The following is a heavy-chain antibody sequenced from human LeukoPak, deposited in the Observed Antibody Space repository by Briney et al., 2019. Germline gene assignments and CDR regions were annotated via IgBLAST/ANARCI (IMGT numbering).Heavy chain of an antibody. Sequence: ETLSLTCAVYGGSFSGYYWSWIRQPPGKGLEWIGEINHSGSTNYNPSLKSRVTISVDTSKNQFSLKLSSVTAADTAVYYCACTPGYSYGYSFDYWGQGTLVTVSS. CDR3: ACTPGYSYGYSFDY. V-gene: IGHV4-34*01. CDR2: INHSGST. CDR1: GGSFSGYY. D-gene: IGHD5-18*01. J-gene: IGHJ4*02.